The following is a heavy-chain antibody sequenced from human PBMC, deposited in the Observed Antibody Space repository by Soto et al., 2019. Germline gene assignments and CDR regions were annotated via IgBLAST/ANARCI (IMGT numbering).Heavy chain of an antibody. CDR3: ARGPSSLNSAAPR. Sequence: QVQLVQSGAEMRKPGAPVRVSCKASGYTFTSYAMNWVRQAPGKRLEWMGWINGGNRDPKYSQRFQGRVNITRDTPANTGDMEVSSLTTGDPATYYGARGPSSLNSAAPRWGPGPPVTVAS. D-gene: IGHD6-6*01. V-gene: IGHV1-3*01. CDR2: INGGNRDP. CDR1: GYTFTSYA. J-gene: IGHJ4*02.